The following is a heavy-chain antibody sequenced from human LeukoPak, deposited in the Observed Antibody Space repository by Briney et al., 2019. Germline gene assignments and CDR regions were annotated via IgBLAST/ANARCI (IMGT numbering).Heavy chain of an antibody. CDR2: INPNSGGT. CDR3: AEGSGWHPFRFDY. V-gene: IGHV1-2*02. D-gene: IGHD6-19*01. J-gene: IGHJ4*02. CDR1: GYTFTGYY. Sequence: GASVKVSCKASGYTFTGYYMHWVRQAPGQGLEWMGWINPNSGGTNYAQKFQGRVTMTRDTSISTAYMELSRLRSDDTAVYYCAEGSGWHPFRFDYWGQGTLVTVSS.